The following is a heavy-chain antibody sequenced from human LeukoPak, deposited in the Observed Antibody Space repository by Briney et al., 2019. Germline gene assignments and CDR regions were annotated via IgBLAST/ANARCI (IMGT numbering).Heavy chain of an antibody. Sequence: GGSLSLSCEASGFTFSSYEMNWVRQAPGKGLEWVSYISSSGTTKYCADSVKGRFTISRDNAKNSLYLQMTSLRAEDTAVYYCARDFRSAFDYWGQGTLVTVSS. CDR3: ARDFRSAFDY. CDR1: GFTFSSYE. J-gene: IGHJ4*02. V-gene: IGHV3-48*03. CDR2: ISSSGTTK. D-gene: IGHD3-16*02.